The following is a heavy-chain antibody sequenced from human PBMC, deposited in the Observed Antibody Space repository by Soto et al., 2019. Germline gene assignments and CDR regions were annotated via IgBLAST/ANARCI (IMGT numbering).Heavy chain of an antibody. CDR3: ARAGEYYDSSGYTNWLDP. V-gene: IGHV4-30-4*01. CDR1: GGSISSGDYY. J-gene: IGHJ5*02. CDR2: IYYSGST. D-gene: IGHD3-22*01. Sequence: SSETLSLTCTVSGGSISSGDYYWSWIRQPPGKGLEWIGYIYYSGSTYYNPSLKSRVTISVDTSKNQFSLKLSSVTAADTAVYYCARAGEYYDSSGYTNWLDPWGQGTLVTVSS.